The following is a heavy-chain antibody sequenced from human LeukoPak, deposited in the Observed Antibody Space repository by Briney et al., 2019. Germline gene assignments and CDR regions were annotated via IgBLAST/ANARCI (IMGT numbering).Heavy chain of an antibody. D-gene: IGHD1-26*01. CDR3: ARSEVVGATLLRTAFDI. J-gene: IGHJ3*02. Sequence: ASVKVSCTASGYTFTGYYIHWVRQAPGQGLECMGRINPKSGGTNYAQKFQGRVTMTRDTSISTTYMELSRLRSDDTAVYYCARSEVVGATLLRTAFDIWGQGTMVTVSS. CDR1: GYTFTGYY. CDR2: INPKSGGT. V-gene: IGHV1-2*06.